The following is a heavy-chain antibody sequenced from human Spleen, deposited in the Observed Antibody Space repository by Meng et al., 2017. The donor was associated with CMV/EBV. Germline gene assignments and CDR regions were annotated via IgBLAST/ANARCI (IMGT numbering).Heavy chain of an antibody. V-gene: IGHV3-21*01. CDR2: ISSSSSYI. Sequence: EVPLVESGGGLVKPGGSLRLSCAASGFTFSSYSMNWVRQAPGKGLEWVSSISSSSSYIYYADSVKGRFTISRDNAKNSLYLQMNSLRAEDTAVYYCARDGTEGHPNWFDPWGQGTLVTVSS. J-gene: IGHJ5*02. CDR3: ARDGTEGHPNWFDP. D-gene: IGHD1-26*01. CDR1: GFTFSSYS.